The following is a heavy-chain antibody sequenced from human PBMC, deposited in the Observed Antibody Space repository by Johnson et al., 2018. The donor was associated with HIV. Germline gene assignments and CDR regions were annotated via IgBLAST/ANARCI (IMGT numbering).Heavy chain of an antibody. J-gene: IGHJ3*02. V-gene: IGHV3-74*01. Sequence: VQLVESGGGLVQPGGSLRLSCAASGFTFSSYWMHWVRQAPGKGLVWVSRINSDGSGTTYADSVKGRFTISRDNAKNSLYLQMNSLTAGDTAVYYCARTRSGSFPHSDPFDTWGQGTMVTVSS. D-gene: IGHD1-26*01. CDR1: GFTFSSYW. CDR2: INSDGSGT. CDR3: ARTRSGSFPHSDPFDT.